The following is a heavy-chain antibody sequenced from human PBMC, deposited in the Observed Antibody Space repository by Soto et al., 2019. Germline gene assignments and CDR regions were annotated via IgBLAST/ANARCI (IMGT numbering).Heavy chain of an antibody. CDR1: GFTLDTYG. D-gene: IGHD2-21*01. Sequence: QEQLVESGGGMVQPGGSLRLSCAVSGFTLDTYGMHWVRQAAGQGLEWVAVSWHDGRHLDYADSVRGRFTLFRDDSKNTLFREMNGLRGDDTAVYYCPSDWGACTPGECYSHGFDLWGQGTLVTVSS. CDR2: SWHDGRHL. V-gene: IGHV3-33*01. J-gene: IGHJ3*01. CDR3: PSDWGACTPGECYSHGFDL.